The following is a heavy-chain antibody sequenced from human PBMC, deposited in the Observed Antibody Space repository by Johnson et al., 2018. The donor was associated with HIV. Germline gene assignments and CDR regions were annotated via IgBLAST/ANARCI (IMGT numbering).Heavy chain of an antibody. D-gene: IGHD6-13*01. CDR3: ARDPRSWYDDAFDI. CDR1: GFTFSTYD. J-gene: IGHJ3*02. CDR2: ICTIGDP. V-gene: IGHV3-13*05. Sequence: VQLVESGGGLVQPGGSLRLSCAASGFTFSTYDMHWVRQAPGKGLEWVSFICTIGDPQYAGSVKGRFTISRDNAKKSLYLQMNRLRAEDTAVYYCARDPRSWYDDAFDIWGQGTMVTVSS.